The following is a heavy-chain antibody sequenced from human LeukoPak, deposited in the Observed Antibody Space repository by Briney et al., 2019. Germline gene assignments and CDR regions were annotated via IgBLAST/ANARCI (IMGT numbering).Heavy chain of an antibody. CDR2: IQYSGST. CDR1: GGSISPYY. J-gene: IGHJ3*02. Sequence: SGTLSLTCTVSGGSISPYYWSWIRQPPGKGLEWIGYIQYSGSTSYNPSLKSRVTISVDTSKNQFSLKLSSVAAADSAVYSCARYGGTYFDTWGQGTMVTVSS. CDR3: ARYGGTYFDT. D-gene: IGHD3-10*01. V-gene: IGHV4-59*08.